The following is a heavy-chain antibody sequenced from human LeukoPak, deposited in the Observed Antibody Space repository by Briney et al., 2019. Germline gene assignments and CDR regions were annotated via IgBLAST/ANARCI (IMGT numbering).Heavy chain of an antibody. Sequence: GESLKISCQGAGYSFTTSWIAWVRQRPGKGLEWMGIIYPAGSDTRYSPSFKGLVTISADKSINTAYLQWSSLKASDTAMYYCARQRSSGRYIDFWGQGTLVTVSS. CDR3: ARQRSSGRYIDF. D-gene: IGHD6-19*01. J-gene: IGHJ4*02. CDR1: GYSFTTSW. CDR2: IYPAGSDT. V-gene: IGHV5-51*01.